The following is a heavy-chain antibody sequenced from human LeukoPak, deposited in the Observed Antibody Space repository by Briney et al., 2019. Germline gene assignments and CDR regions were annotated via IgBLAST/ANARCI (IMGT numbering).Heavy chain of an antibody. CDR3: ARAPDELAVDFDY. V-gene: IGHV3-48*04. Sequence: GGSLRLSCAASGFTFRSYSMNWVRQAPGKGLEWISYISSSGRTTYYANSVKGRFTISRDNAKNSLYLQMNSLRAEDTAVYYCARAPDELAVDFDYWGQGTPVTVSS. CDR1: GFTFRSYS. D-gene: IGHD6-19*01. J-gene: IGHJ4*02. CDR2: ISSSGRTT.